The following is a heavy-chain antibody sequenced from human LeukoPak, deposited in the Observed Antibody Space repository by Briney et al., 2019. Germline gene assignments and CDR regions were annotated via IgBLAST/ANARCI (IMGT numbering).Heavy chain of an antibody. CDR3: AKGHYYGSGGPYYYYYMDV. V-gene: IGHV3-21*01. D-gene: IGHD3-10*01. CDR2: ISSSRSYI. Sequence: PGGSLRLSCAASGFTFSSYSMNWVRQAPGKGLEWISCISSSRSYIYYADSVKGRFTISRDNAKNSLYLQMNSLRAEDTAMYYCAKGHYYGSGGPYYYYYMDVWGKGTTVTISS. CDR1: GFTFSSYS. J-gene: IGHJ6*03.